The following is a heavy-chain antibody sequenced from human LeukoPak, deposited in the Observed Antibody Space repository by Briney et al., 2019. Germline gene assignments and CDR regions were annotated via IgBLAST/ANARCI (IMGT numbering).Heavy chain of an antibody. D-gene: IGHD3-22*01. J-gene: IGHJ4*02. Sequence: PGGSLRLSCAPSGFTFSSYSMNWVRQAPGKGLEWVSAISGSGGSTYYADSVKGRFTISRDNSKNTLYLQMNSLRAEDTAVYYCAKDPYTMIRRYFDYWGQGTLVTVSS. V-gene: IGHV3-23*01. CDR3: AKDPYTMIRRYFDY. CDR1: GFTFSSYS. CDR2: ISGSGGST.